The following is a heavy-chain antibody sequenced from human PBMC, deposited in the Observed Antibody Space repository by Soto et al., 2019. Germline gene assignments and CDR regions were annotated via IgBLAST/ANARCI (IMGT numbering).Heavy chain of an antibody. J-gene: IGHJ4*02. CDR1: GYTFTDYY. V-gene: IGHV1-46*01. CDR2: INPTDGST. Sequence: QVQLVQSGAEVKKPGASVKVSCTASGYTFTDYYIHWVRQAPGQGLEWMGIINPTDGSTSYPQKFHPRXXMTRDTSTSSVYMELSSLTSADPAIYYCARDPRGTASRFDYWGQGTLVTVSS. D-gene: IGHD3-16*01. CDR3: ARDPRGTASRFDY.